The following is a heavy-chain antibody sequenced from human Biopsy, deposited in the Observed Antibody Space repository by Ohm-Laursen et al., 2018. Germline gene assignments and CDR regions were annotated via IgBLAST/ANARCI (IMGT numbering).Heavy chain of an antibody. V-gene: IGHV1-69*06. D-gene: IGHD3-9*01. J-gene: IGHJ1*01. Sequence: SSVKVSCNAPGGTFSNYGVNWVRQAPGQGLEWLGGNIPILGTGNYAQKFQDRVTVAADTSTSTATMELRSLRSDDTAVYYCATKLTGYFHHWGQGTQVTVSS. CDR2: NIPILGTG. CDR1: GGTFSNYG. CDR3: ATKLTGYFHH.